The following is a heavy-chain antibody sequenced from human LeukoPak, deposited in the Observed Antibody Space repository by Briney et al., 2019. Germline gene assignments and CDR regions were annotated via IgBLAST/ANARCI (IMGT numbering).Heavy chain of an antibody. V-gene: IGHV5-51*01. CDR3: ARGLSSVDV. CDR2: IYPGDSDT. J-gene: IGHJ6*02. Sequence: GESLKISCKCSGYIFTNYWIGWVRQMPGKGLEWMGVIYPGDSDTRYSPSFQGQVTISADKSITTAYLQWSSLEASDTAMYYCARGLSSVDVWGQGTTVTVSS. CDR1: GYIFTNYW. D-gene: IGHD6-19*01.